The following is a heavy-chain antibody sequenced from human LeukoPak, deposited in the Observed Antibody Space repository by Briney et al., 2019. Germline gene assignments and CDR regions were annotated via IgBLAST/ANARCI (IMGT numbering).Heavy chain of an antibody. Sequence: GESLKISCKGSGYSLARYWIGWVRQMPGKGLEWMGIIYPGDSDTRYSPSFQGQVTISADKSINTAYLQWSSLKASDTAMYYCARRDGSANYYYDYWGQGTLVTVSS. CDR2: IYPGDSDT. CDR1: GYSLARYW. CDR3: ARRDGSANYYYDY. D-gene: IGHD3-10*01. J-gene: IGHJ4*02. V-gene: IGHV5-51*01.